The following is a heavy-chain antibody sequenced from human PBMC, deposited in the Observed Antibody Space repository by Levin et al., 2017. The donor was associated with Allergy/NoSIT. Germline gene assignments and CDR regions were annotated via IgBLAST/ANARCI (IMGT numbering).Heavy chain of an antibody. Sequence: GGSLRFSCAASGFTFNNYAISWVRQAPGKGLEWVSAITGGGGSTYSADSVKGRFTISRDNSMNTVYLQMNSLRAEDTAVYYCAKDADYGGNYRHYFDYWGQGTLVTVSS. J-gene: IGHJ4*02. CDR3: AKDADYGGNYRHYFDY. V-gene: IGHV3-23*01. CDR2: ITGGGGST. D-gene: IGHD4-23*01. CDR1: GFTFNNYA.